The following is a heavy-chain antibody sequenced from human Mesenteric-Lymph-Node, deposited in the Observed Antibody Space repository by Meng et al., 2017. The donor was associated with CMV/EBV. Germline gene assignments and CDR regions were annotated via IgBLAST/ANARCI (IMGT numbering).Heavy chain of an antibody. Sequence: GESLKISCAASGFMFGAYAMTWVRQAPGKRLEWVSAIRNSGTDTYYADSAKGRFTISRDNSKNTLHLHMHSLSAEDTAVYYCARNLNSGDFYYFDNWGQGTLVTVSS. D-gene: IGHD1-26*01. CDR2: IRNSGTDT. CDR3: ARNLNSGDFYYFDN. J-gene: IGHJ4*02. V-gene: IGHV3-23*01. CDR1: GFMFGAYA.